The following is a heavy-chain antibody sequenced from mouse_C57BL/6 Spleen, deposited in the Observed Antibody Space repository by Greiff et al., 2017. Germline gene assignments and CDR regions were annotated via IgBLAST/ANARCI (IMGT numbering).Heavy chain of an antibody. Sequence: QLQQPGAELVRPGTSVKLSCKASGYTFTSYWMHWVKQRPGQGLEWIGVIDPSDSYTNYNQKFKGKATLTVDTSSSTAYMQLSSLTSEDSAVYYCARSYGSPYYYAMDYWGQGTSVTVSS. CDR3: ARSYGSPYYYAMDY. D-gene: IGHD1-1*01. V-gene: IGHV1-59*01. J-gene: IGHJ4*01. CDR1: GYTFTSYW. CDR2: IDPSDSYT.